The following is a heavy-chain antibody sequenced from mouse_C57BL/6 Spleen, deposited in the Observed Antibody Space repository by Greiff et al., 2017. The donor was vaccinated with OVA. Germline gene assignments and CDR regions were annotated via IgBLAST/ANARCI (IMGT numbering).Heavy chain of an antibody. CDR1: GYTFTDYN. CDR3: ARRDYDGAWFAY. CDR2: INPNNGGT. J-gene: IGHJ3*01. Sequence: EVKLQESGPELVKPGASVKIPCKASGYTFTDYNMDWVKQSHGKSLEWIGDINPNNGGTIYNQKFKGKATLTVDKSSSTAYMELRSLTSEDTAVYYCARRDYDGAWFAYWGQGTLVTVSA. D-gene: IGHD2-4*01. V-gene: IGHV1-18*01.